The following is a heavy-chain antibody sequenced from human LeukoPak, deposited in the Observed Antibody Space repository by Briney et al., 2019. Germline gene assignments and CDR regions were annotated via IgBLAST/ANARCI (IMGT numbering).Heavy chain of an antibody. CDR2: ISGSGSYT. CDR3: ARVGSIAAAGNPDY. V-gene: IGHV3-11*06. CDR1: GFTFSDYY. Sequence: RGSLRLSCAASGFTFSDYYITWIRQAPGKGREWLSYISGSGSYTNYADSVKGRFTTSRDNSKNSLYLQMSSMRAEDTAVYYCARVGSIAAAGNPDYWGQGTLVTVSS. D-gene: IGHD6-13*01. J-gene: IGHJ4*02.